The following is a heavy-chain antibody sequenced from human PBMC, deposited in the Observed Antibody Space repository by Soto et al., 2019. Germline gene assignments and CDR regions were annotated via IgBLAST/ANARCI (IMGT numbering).Heavy chain of an antibody. CDR3: ARGIAAAGYNWFDP. Sequence: ASVKVSCKASGYTLTSCDINWVRQATGQGLEWMGWMNPNSGNTGYAQKFQGRVTMTRNTSISTAYMELSSLRSEDTAVYYCARGIAAAGYNWFDPWGQGILVTVSS. V-gene: IGHV1-8*01. D-gene: IGHD6-13*01. CDR2: MNPNSGNT. J-gene: IGHJ5*02. CDR1: GYTLTSCD.